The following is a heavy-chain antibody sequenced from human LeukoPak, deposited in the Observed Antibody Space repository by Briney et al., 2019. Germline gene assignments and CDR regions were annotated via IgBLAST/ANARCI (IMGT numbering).Heavy chain of an antibody. D-gene: IGHD3-3*01. J-gene: IGHJ4*02. CDR3: AANYDFWSGYYPLGY. Sequence: GWSLRLSCAASGFTFSSYWMHWVRQAPGKGLVWVSRINSDGSSTSYADSVKGRFTISRDNAKNTLYLQMNSLRAEDTAVYYCAANYDFWSGYYPLGYWGQGTLVTVSS. CDR1: GFTFSSYW. V-gene: IGHV3-74*01. CDR2: INSDGSST.